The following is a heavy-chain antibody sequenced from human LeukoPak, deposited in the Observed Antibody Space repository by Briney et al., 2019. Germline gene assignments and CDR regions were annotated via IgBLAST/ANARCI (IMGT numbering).Heavy chain of an antibody. CDR3: ARDVAIAVAANPVDY. V-gene: IGHV3-11*01. D-gene: IGHD6-19*01. CDR1: GFTFSDYY. CDR2: ISSSGSTI. Sequence: GGSLRLSCAVSGFTFSDYYTSWIRQAPGKGLEWVSYISSSGSTIYYADSVKGRFTISRDNAKNSLYLQMNSLRAEDTAVYYCARDVAIAVAANPVDYWGQGTLVSVSS. J-gene: IGHJ4*02.